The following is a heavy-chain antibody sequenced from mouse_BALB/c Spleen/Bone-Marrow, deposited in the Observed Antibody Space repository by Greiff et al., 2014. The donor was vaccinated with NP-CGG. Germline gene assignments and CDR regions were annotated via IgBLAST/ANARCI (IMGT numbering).Heavy chain of an antibody. Sequence: VQLEQSGAELVRPGASVKMSCKASGYTFTSYSMHWVKQRPGQGLEWIGYINPSSGYTNYNQKFKDKATLTADKSSSTAYMQLSSLTSEDSAVYYCARRDYFDYWGQGTTLTVSS. V-gene: IGHV1-4*01. CDR2: INPSSGYT. J-gene: IGHJ2*01. CDR3: ARRDYFDY. CDR1: GYTFTSYS.